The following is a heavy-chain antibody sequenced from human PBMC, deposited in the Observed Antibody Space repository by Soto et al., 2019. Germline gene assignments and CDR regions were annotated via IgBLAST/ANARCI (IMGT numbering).Heavy chain of an antibody. CDR1: GFTFSSYS. D-gene: IGHD5-12*01. J-gene: IGHJ4*02. CDR3: ARDLTGLKRGYSGYDPELEIDY. V-gene: IGHV3-21*01. CDR2: ISSSSSYI. Sequence: GGSLRLSCAASGFTFSSYSMNWVRQAPGKGLEWVSSISSSSSYIYYADSVKGRFTISRDNAKNSLYLQMNSLRAEDTAVYYCARDLTGLKRGYSGYDPELEIDYWGQGTLVTVSS.